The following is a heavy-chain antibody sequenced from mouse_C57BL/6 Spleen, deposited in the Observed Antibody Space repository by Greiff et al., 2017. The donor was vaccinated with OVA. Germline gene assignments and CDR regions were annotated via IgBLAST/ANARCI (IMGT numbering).Heavy chain of an antibody. CDR2: IRNKANGYTT. CDR3: ARSLGRNYFDY. CDR1: GFTFTDYY. V-gene: IGHV7-3*01. J-gene: IGHJ2*01. Sequence: EVKLMESGGGLVQPGGSLSLSCAASGFTFTDYYMSWVRQPPGKALEWLGFIRNKANGYTTEYSASVKGRFTISRDNSQSIVYLQMNALRAEDSATYYCARSLGRNYFDYWGQGTTLTVSS.